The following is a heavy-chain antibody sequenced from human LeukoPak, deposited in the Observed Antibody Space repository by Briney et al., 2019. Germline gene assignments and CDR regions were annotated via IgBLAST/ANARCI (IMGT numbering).Heavy chain of an antibody. J-gene: IGHJ4*02. V-gene: IGHV1-8*01. Sequence: GASVKVSCKASVYTFTSYDINWVRQATGQGLEWMGWMNPNSGNTGYAQKFQGRVTMTRNTSISTAYMELSSLRSEDTAVYYCARGGYSGYDSPPDFDYWGQGTLVTVSS. CDR2: MNPNSGNT. D-gene: IGHD5-12*01. CDR1: VYTFTSYD. CDR3: ARGGYSGYDSPPDFDY.